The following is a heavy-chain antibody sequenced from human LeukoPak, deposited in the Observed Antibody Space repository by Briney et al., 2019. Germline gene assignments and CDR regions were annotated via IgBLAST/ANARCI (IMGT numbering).Heavy chain of an antibody. D-gene: IGHD3-22*01. J-gene: IGHJ4*02. CDR2: IIPIVGTA. V-gene: IGHV1-69*05. Sequence: SVKVSCKASGYTFTGYGISWVRQAPGQGLEWMGRIIPIVGTANYAQKFQGRVTITTDESTSTAYMELSSLRSEDTAVYYCASVHYDSSGYYPYWGQGTLVTVSS. CDR1: GYTFTGYG. CDR3: ASVHYDSSGYYPY.